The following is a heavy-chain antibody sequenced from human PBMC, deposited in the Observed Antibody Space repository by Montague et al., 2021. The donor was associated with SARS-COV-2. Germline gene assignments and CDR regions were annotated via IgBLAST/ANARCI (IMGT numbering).Heavy chain of an antibody. CDR2: ISGSGGST. Sequence: SLRLSCAASGFTFSSNAMSWVRQAPGKGLEWVSAISGSGGSTYYADSVKGRFTISRDNSKNTLYLQMNSLRAEDTAVYYCAKDYYDSSGQYYYYYGMDVWGQGTTVTVSS. CDR1: GFTFSSNA. D-gene: IGHD3-22*01. J-gene: IGHJ6*02. V-gene: IGHV3-23*01. CDR3: AKDYYDSSGQYYYYYGMDV.